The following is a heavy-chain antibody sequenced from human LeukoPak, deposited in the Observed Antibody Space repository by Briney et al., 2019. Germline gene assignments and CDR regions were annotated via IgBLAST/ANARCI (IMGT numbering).Heavy chain of an antibody. CDR1: GASTSAYY. D-gene: IGHD2-2*01. CDR2: IYNGGST. Sequence: PSETLSLTWIVSGASTSAYYWSWSRQPPGKGLEWIGYIYNGGSTKYNPSLKSRVTISVDTSKNQFSLKVTSLTAADTAMYYCAQTTSWPGFDYWGQGALVTVSS. CDR3: AQTTSWPGFDY. V-gene: IGHV4-59*08. J-gene: IGHJ4*02.